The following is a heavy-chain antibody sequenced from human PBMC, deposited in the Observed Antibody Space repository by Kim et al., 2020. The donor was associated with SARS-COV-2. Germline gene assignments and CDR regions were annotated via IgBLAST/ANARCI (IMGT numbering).Heavy chain of an antibody. D-gene: IGHD6-13*01. J-gene: IGHJ4*02. CDR3: AKDQFSYSSSSNLDY. CDR1: GFTFSSYG. V-gene: IGHV3-30*18. CDR2: ISYDGTNK. Sequence: GGSLRLSCAASGFTFSSYGMHWVRQAPGKGLEWVAVISYDGTNKYYADSVKGRFTISRDNSKNTLYLQMNSLRAEDTAVYYCAKDQFSYSSSSNLDYWGQGTLVTVSS.